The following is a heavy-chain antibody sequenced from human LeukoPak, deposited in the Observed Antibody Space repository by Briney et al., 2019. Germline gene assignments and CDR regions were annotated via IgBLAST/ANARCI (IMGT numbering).Heavy chain of an antibody. Sequence: GSLRLSCAASGFSFSHNAMHWVRQAPGKGLEYVSAISSNGNTTYYANSVKGRFTISRDNSKNALYLQMGSLRTEDMAVYHCVSGSIDVWGKGTTVTVSS. CDR1: GFSFSHNA. V-gene: IGHV3-64*01. J-gene: IGHJ6*04. CDR2: ISSNGNTT. D-gene: IGHD3-10*01. CDR3: VSGSIDV.